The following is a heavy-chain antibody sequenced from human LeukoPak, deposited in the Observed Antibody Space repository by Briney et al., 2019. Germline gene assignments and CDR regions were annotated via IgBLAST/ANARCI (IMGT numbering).Heavy chain of an antibody. D-gene: IGHD3-22*01. CDR1: GGSFSGYY. CDR2: INHSGST. J-gene: IGHJ5*02. Sequence: PSETLSLTCSVYGGSFSGYYWSWIRQPPGKGREWIREINHSGSTNYNPSLKSRVTISVDTSKIQFSLKLSSVTAADTAVYYCARAPTYYYYDSSGHPNWFDPWGQGTLVTVSS. CDR3: ARAPTYYYYDSSGHPNWFDP. V-gene: IGHV4-34*01.